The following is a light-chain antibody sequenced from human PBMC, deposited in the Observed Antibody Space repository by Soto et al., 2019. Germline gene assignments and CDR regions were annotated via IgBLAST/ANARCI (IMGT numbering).Light chain of an antibody. CDR2: GAS. Sequence: EIVMTQSPATLSVSPGERATLSCRASQSISNNLAWYQQKPGQAPRLLIYGASTRATGIPARFSGSGSGTHVTLTISSLQSEDFAVYYCQQYNNWPLYTFGQGSKLEIK. V-gene: IGKV3-15*01. CDR3: QQYNNWPLYT. J-gene: IGKJ2*01. CDR1: QSISNN.